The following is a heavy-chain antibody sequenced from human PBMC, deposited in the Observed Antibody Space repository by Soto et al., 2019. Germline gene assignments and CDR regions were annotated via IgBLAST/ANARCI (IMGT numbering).Heavy chain of an antibody. CDR3: ARGRGYGRREYNWFDP. V-gene: IGHV1-2*02. D-gene: IGHD5-12*01. CDR2: INPNSGGT. Sequence: VASVKVSCKASGYTFTGYYMHWVRQAPGQGLEWMGWINPNSGGTNYAQKFQGRVTMTRGTSISTAYMELSRLRSDDTAVYYCARGRGYGRREYNWFDPWGQGTLVTVSS. J-gene: IGHJ5*02. CDR1: GYTFTGYY.